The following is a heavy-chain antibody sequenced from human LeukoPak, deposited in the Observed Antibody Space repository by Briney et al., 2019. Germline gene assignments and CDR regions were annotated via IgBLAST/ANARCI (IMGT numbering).Heavy chain of an antibody. J-gene: IGHJ4*02. V-gene: IGHV1-2*02. D-gene: IGHD6-13*01. CDR3: ARSPRISSSWIQLFDY. CDR2: INPNSGGT. Sequence: VASVKVSCKASGYTFTGYYMHWVRQAPGQGLDWMGWINPNSGGTNYAQKFQGRVTMTRDTSISTAYMELSRLRSDDTAVYYCARSPRISSSWIQLFDYWGQGTLVTVSS. CDR1: GYTFTGYY.